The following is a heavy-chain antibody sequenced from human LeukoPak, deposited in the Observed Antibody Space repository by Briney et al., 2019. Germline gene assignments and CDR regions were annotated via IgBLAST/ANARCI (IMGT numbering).Heavy chain of an antibody. J-gene: IGHJ4*02. D-gene: IGHD1-26*01. CDR3: VRDDGWAFDY. CDR1: GFILRSYG. V-gene: IGHV3-48*02. Sequence: GGSLRLFCATSGFILRSYGMHWVRQAPGRGPEWISYISIDSGTMHYADSVKGRFTISRDNAKNSLFLQVNSLRDDDTAVYYCVRDDGWAFDYWGQGTRVTVSS. CDR2: ISIDSGTM.